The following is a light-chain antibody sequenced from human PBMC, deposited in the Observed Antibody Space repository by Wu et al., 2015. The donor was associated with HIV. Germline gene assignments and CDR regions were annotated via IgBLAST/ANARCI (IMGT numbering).Light chain of an antibody. CDR1: QSISDY. J-gene: IGKJ4*01. CDR2: DGS. V-gene: IGKV3-11*01. CDR3: QQRSNWPPGLT. Sequence: EIVLTQSPATMSLSPGERATLSCRASQSISDYLAWYQQKPGQAPRLLTYDGSHRPTGIPARFSASGSGTDFTLTISSLEPEDSAVYYCQQRSNWPPGLTFGGGTK.